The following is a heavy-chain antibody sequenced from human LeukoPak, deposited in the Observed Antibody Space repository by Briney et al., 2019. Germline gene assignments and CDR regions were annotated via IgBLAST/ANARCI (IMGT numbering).Heavy chain of an antibody. V-gene: IGHV3-7*01. Sequence: GGALRLSCAASGFAFSNSWMSWVRQAPGKGLEWVANINHEGGDIHYVDSVKGRFTISRDNAKDSLYLQMNSLRAEDTAVYYCATYINWVAGDVWGQGTTVTVSS. D-gene: IGHD1-1*01. CDR1: GFAFSNSW. CDR2: INHEGGDI. CDR3: ATYINWVAGDV. J-gene: IGHJ6*02.